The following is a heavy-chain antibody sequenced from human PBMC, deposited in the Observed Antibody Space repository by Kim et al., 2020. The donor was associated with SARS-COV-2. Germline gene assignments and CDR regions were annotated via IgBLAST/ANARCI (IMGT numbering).Heavy chain of an antibody. CDR3: AKDMRMTTVPLGGIDY. J-gene: IGHJ4*02. Sequence: GGSLRLSCAASGFTFDDYAMHWVRQAPGKGLEWVSGISWNSGSIGYADSVKGRFTISRDNAKNSLYLQMNSLRAEDTALYYCAKDMRMTTVPLGGIDYWGQGTLVTVSS. D-gene: IGHD4-17*01. CDR1: GFTFDDYA. CDR2: ISWNSGSI. V-gene: IGHV3-9*01.